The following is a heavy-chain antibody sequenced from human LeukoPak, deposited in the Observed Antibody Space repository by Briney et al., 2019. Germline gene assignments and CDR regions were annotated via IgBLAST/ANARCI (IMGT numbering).Heavy chain of an antibody. V-gene: IGHV3-48*01. CDR2: ITAAYNT. CDR1: GFSFSTFS. J-gene: IGHJ4*02. D-gene: IGHD2/OR15-2a*01. CDR3: LGGRMY. Sequence: GGSLRLSCEASGFSFSTFSLIWVRRAPGMGLEWFSHITAAYNTYYADSVKGRFTISRDNAKNSVYLQMNSLRVEDTATYYCLGGRMYWGQGALVTVSS.